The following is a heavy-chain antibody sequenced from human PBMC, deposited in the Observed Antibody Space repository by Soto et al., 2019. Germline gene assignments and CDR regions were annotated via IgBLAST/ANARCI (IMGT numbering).Heavy chain of an antibody. D-gene: IGHD5-18*01. CDR1: GGSIRIVGYY. V-gene: IGHV4-31*03. CDR3: ARDRLMATAGTARHYFGLDV. Sequence: SLTCTVSGGSIRIVGYYWSWVRQNPRRGLEWIGNIYYSGNTYYNPSLKSRLTISVDTSKNQFSLNLSSVTAADTAVYYCARDRLMATAGTARHYFGLDVWGKGTTVTVSS. CDR2: IYYSGNT. J-gene: IGHJ6*04.